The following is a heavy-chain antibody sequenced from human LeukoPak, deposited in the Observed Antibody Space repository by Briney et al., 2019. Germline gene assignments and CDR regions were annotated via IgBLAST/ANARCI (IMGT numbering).Heavy chain of an antibody. Sequence: ASVKVSCKASGYTFTGYYMHWLRQAPGQGLEWMGWINLNSGGTNYAQKFQGRVTMTRDTSISTAYMELSRLRSDDTAVYYCARGIAAAATNYYFDYWGQGTLVTVSS. CDR1: GYTFTGYY. V-gene: IGHV1-2*02. D-gene: IGHD6-13*01. J-gene: IGHJ4*02. CDR3: ARGIAAAATNYYFDY. CDR2: INLNSGGT.